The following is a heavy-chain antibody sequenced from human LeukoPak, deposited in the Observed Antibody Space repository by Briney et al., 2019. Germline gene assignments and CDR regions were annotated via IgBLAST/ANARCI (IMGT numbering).Heavy chain of an antibody. Sequence: GGSLRLSCAASGFTFRNHWMHWVRQTPGKGLVWVSRISSDGSSTTYADSVKGRFTISRDNAKNTLYLQMNNLRAEDTAMYYCARDQRVTGRPDIDYWGQGTLVVVSS. V-gene: IGHV3-74*03. CDR3: ARDQRVTGRPDIDY. D-gene: IGHD6-6*01. CDR2: ISSDGSST. CDR1: GFTFRNHW. J-gene: IGHJ4*02.